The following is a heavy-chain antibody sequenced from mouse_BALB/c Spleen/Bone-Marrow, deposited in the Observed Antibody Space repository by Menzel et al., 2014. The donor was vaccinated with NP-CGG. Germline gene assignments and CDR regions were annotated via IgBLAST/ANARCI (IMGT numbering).Heavy chain of an antibody. J-gene: IGHJ4*01. CDR2: IYPGSGGT. D-gene: IGHD2-14*01. CDR1: GYTFTSYW. Sequence: LQQPGSELVRPGASVKLSCKASGYTFTSYWMHWVKQRPGQGLEWIGNIYPGSGGTNYDEKFKSKATLTVDTSSSTAYMQLSSLTSEDSAVYYCTREVRRYAMDYWGQGTSVTVSS. V-gene: IGHV1S22*01. CDR3: TREVRRYAMDY.